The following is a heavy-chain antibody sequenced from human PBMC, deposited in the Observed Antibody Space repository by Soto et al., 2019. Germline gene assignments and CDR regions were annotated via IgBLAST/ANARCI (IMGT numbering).Heavy chain of an antibody. CDR3: AREYYDSSGYYYPDP. CDR1: GGSISSGGYY. Sequence: SETLSLTCTVSGGSISSGGYYWSWIRQHPGKGLEWIGYIYYSGSTYYNPSLKSRVTISVDTSKYQFSLKLSSVTAADTAVYYCAREYYDSSGYYYPDPWRQGTMVTVPQ. V-gene: IGHV4-31*03. CDR2: IYYSGST. J-gene: IGHJ5*02. D-gene: IGHD3-22*01.